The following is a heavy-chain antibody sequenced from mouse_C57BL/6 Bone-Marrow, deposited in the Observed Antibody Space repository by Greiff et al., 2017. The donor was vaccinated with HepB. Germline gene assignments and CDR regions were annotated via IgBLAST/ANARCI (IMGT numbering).Heavy chain of an antibody. CDR2: IHPNSGST. CDR3: ARGGYYGSSGY. D-gene: IGHD1-1*01. CDR1: GYTFTSYW. J-gene: IGHJ2*01. Sequence: QVQLKQPGAELVKPGASVKLSCKASGYTFTSYWMHWVKQRPGQGLEWIGMIHPNSGSTNYNEKFKSKATLTVDKSSSTAYMQLSSLTSEDSAVYYCARGGYYGSSGYWGQGTTLTVSS. V-gene: IGHV1-64*01.